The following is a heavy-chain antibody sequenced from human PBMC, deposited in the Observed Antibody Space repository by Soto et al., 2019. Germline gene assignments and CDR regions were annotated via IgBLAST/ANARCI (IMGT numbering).Heavy chain of an antibody. V-gene: IGHV4-31*03. Sequence: QVQPQESGPGLVKPSQTLSLTCTVSGGSISSGGYYCSWIRQHPRKALEWIEYIYYSGSTYYNPSLQSRVTRSVDTSKNQFSLKLRSVTAADTAVYYCARGDTMVRGVINPDWFDPWGQGILVTFSS. D-gene: IGHD3-10*01. CDR2: IYYSGST. J-gene: IGHJ5*02. CDR3: ARGDTMVRGVINPDWFDP. CDR1: GGSISSGGYY.